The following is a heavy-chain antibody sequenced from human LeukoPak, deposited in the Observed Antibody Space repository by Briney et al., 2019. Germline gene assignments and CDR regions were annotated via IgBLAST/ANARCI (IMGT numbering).Heavy chain of an antibody. CDR2: IRNDGNKY. V-gene: IGHV3-30*02. Sequence: GGSLRLSCVASGFTFSTSGMHWVRQSPGKGLDWVAFIRNDGNKYNYAESVKGRFTISRDNSKNTLYLQMNSLRAEDTAVYYCARARYYYDSSLSDAFDIWGQGTMVTVSS. D-gene: IGHD3-22*01. J-gene: IGHJ3*02. CDR3: ARARYYYDSSLSDAFDI. CDR1: GFTFSTSG.